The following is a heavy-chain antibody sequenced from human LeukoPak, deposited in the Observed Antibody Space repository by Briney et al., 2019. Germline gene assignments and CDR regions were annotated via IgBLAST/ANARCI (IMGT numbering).Heavy chain of an antibody. D-gene: IGHD6-19*01. V-gene: IGHV1-46*01. J-gene: IGHJ6*02. CDR3: ARARARTVAVAGTPLNYYGMDV. CDR1: GGTFSSYA. Sequence: ASVKVSCKASGGTFSSYAISWVRQAPGQGLEWMGIINPSGGSTSYAQKFQGRVTMTRDTSTSTVYMELSSLRSEDTAVYYCARARARTVAVAGTPLNYYGMDVWGQGTTVTVSS. CDR2: INPSGGST.